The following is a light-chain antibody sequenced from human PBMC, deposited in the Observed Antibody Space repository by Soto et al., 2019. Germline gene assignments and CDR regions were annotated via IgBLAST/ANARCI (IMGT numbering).Light chain of an antibody. Sequence: EIVMTQSPATLSVSPGERATLSCRASQSVTSNLAWYQQKPGQAPRLLIYGASTRATGVPARFSGSGSGTEFTLTIDSLQSEDFAVYYCQQRSNWPPITFGQGTRLEI. V-gene: IGKV3-15*01. J-gene: IGKJ5*01. CDR3: QQRSNWPPIT. CDR1: QSVTSN. CDR2: GAS.